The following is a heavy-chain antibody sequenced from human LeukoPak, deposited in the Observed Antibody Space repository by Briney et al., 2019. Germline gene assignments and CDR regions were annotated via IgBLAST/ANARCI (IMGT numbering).Heavy chain of an antibody. CDR1: GGTFISYA. CDR2: IIPIFGTA. CDR3: AGDPIAAATNFDY. V-gene: IGHV1-69*05. D-gene: IGHD6-13*01. J-gene: IGHJ4*02. Sequence: GASVKVSCKASGGTFISYAISWVRQAPGQGLEWMGRIIPIFGTANYAQKFQGRVTITTDESTSTAYMELSSLRSEDTAVYYCAGDPIAAATNFDYWGQGTLVTVSS.